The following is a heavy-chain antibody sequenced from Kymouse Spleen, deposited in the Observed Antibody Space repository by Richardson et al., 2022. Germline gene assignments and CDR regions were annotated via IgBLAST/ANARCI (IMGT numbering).Heavy chain of an antibody. CDR1: GFTFSSYW. J-gene: IGHJ6*02. D-gene: IGHD1-7*01. CDR2: INSDGSST. V-gene: IGHV3-74*01. Sequence: EVQLVESGGGLVQPGGSLRLSCAASGFTFSSYWMHWVRQAPGKGLVWVSRINSDGSSTSYADSVKGRFTISRDNAKNTLYLQMNSLRAEDTAVYYCARKYGITGTTYYYYGMDVWGQGTTVTVSS. CDR3: ARKYGITGTTYYYYGMDV.